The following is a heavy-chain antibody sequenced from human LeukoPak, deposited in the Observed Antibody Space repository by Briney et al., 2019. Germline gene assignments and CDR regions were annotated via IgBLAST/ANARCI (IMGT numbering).Heavy chain of an antibody. CDR3: ARDSHTAMVQWYFDY. V-gene: IGHV1-69*04. J-gene: IGHJ4*02. D-gene: IGHD5-18*01. Sequence: SVKVSCKASGGTFSSYTISWVRQAPGQGLEGMGRIIPILGIANYAQKFQGRVTITADKSTSTAYMDLSSLRSEYTAVYYCARDSHTAMVQWYFDYWGQGTLVTVSS. CDR1: GGTFSSYT. CDR2: IIPILGIA.